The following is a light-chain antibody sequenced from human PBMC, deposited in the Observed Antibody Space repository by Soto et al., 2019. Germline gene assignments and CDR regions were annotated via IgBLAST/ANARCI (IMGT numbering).Light chain of an antibody. CDR3: QQCSRPWT. Sequence: DIVVTQSPDSLAVSLGERATINCKSSQSVLYSSNNKNYLAWYQQKPGQPPKLLIYWASTRESGVPDRFSGRGYGTDFTLTISSLQAEDVEIYYCQQCSRPWTFGQGTKVEIK. CDR1: QSVLYSSNNKNY. J-gene: IGKJ1*01. V-gene: IGKV4-1*01. CDR2: WAS.